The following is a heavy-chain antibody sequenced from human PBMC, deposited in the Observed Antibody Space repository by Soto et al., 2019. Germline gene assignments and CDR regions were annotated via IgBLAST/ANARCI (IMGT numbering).Heavy chain of an antibody. D-gene: IGHD6-13*01. CDR1: GGSISIYC. V-gene: IGHV4-4*07. CDR3: ALQAAAGINY. J-gene: IGHJ4*02. CDR2: IYTSGST. Sequence: SETLPLTCTVSGGSISIYCWSWIRHPDGKGLEWIWSIYTSGSTNYNPSLKIRVTMSVDTSKTQFSLKLSSVTAADTAVYYGALQAAAGINYWGQGTLVTAPQ.